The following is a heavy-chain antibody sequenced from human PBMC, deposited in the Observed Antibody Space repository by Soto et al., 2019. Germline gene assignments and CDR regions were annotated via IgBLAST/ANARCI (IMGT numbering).Heavy chain of an antibody. CDR2: ISSSSSII. Sequence: GGSLRLSCAASGFTFSTYSMNWVRQAPGKGLEWVSYISSSSSIIYYADSVKGRFTISRDNAKSSLYLQMNSLRDEDTAVYYCARRSVDTAMAVDYWGQGTLVTV. J-gene: IGHJ4*02. CDR3: ARRSVDTAMAVDY. CDR1: GFTFSTYS. D-gene: IGHD5-18*01. V-gene: IGHV3-48*02.